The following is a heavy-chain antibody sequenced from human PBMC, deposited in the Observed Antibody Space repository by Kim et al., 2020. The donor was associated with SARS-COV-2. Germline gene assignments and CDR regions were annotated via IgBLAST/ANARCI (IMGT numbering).Heavy chain of an antibody. D-gene: IGHD3-10*01. Sequence: SETLSLTCTVSGGSISSGGYYWSWIRQHPGKGLEWIGYIYYSGSTYYNPSLKSRVTISVDTSKNQFSLKLSSVTAADTAVYYCARDRRWFGELFIGESRYYFDYWGQGTLVTVSS. V-gene: IGHV4-31*03. CDR1: GGSISSGGYY. J-gene: IGHJ4*02. CDR2: IYYSGST. CDR3: ARDRRWFGELFIGESRYYFDY.